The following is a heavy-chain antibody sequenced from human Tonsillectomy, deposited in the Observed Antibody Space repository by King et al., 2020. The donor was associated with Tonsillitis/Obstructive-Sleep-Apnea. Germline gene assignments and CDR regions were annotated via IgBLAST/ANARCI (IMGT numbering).Heavy chain of an antibody. CDR2: ISGSGGST. D-gene: IGHD1-26*01. Sequence: VQLVESGGGLVQPGGSLRLSCAASGFTFSSYAMSWVRQAPGKGLEWVSAISGSGGSTYYADSVKGRFTISRDNSKNTLYLQMNSLRAEDTAVYYCAKDIWPRSGSSPSYFDYWGQGTLVPVSS. CDR1: GFTFSSYA. J-gene: IGHJ4*02. CDR3: AKDIWPRSGSSPSYFDY. V-gene: IGHV3-23*04.